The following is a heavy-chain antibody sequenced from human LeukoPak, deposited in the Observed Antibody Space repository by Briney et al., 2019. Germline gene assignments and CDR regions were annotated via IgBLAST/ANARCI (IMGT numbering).Heavy chain of an antibody. CDR1: GYRVSSNSAA. V-gene: IGHV6-1*01. CDR3: ARDRPGSSGWSPNAFDI. D-gene: IGHD6-19*01. J-gene: IGHJ3*02. CDR2: TYYRSKWYN. Sequence: SQTLSLTCAISGYRVSSNSAAWNWIRQSPSRGLEWLGRTYYRSKWYNDYAVSVKSRITINPDTSKNQFSLQLNSVTPEDTAVYYCARDRPGSSGWSPNAFDIWGQGTMVTVSS.